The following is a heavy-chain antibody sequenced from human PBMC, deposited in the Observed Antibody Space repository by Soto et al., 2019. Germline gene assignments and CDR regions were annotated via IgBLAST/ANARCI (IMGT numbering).Heavy chain of an antibody. CDR2: ITGSGGDT. CDR3: ARRGPGCRSTSCLDC. J-gene: IGHJ4*02. Sequence: EVQLLESGGGLVQPGESLRLSCAASGFSFSAFAMGWVRHVPGKGLEWVSSITGSGGDTYYADSVRGRFTISRDNSKITLYLQMNGLRAEDTAIYYCARRGPGCRSTSCLDCWGQGTLVTVSS. CDR1: GFSFSAFA. D-gene: IGHD2-2*01. V-gene: IGHV3-23*01.